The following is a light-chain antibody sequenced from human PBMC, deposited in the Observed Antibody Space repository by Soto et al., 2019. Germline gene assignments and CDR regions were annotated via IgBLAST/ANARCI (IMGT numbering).Light chain of an antibody. CDR1: SSDVGGYNY. J-gene: IGLJ2*01. CDR2: EVS. Sequence: QSVLTQPASVSGSPGQSITISCTGTSSDVGGYNYVSWYQQHPGKAPKVIIYEVSNRPSGVSNRFSGSKSGKTASLTISGLQTEDEADYYCSSYTSSRTLVFGGGTKLTVL. V-gene: IGLV2-14*01. CDR3: SSYTSSRTLV.